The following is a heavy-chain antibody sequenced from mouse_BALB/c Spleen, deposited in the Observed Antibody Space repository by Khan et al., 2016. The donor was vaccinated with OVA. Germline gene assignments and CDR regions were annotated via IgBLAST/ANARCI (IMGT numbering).Heavy chain of an antibody. J-gene: IGHJ3*01. D-gene: IGHD2-14*01. Sequence: QVQLKESGAELARPGASVKMSCKASGYTFTSYTIHWIKLRPGQGLEWFGYINPSNGYTNYNQKFKDKATLTADKSSTTAYMELSSLTSDDSALYNCVRDGAYHRNDGWFAYWGQGTLVTVSA. CDR3: VRDGAYHRNDGWFAY. V-gene: IGHV1-4*01. CDR2: INPSNGYT. CDR1: GYTFTSYT.